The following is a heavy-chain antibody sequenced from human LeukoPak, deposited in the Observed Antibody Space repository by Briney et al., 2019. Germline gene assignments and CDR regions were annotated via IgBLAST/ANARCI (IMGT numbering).Heavy chain of an antibody. CDR1: GGSISSSSYY. V-gene: IGHV4-39*01. Sequence: SETLSLTCTVSGGSISSSSYYWGWIRQPPGRGLEWIGSIYYSGSTYYNPSLKSRVTISVDTSKNQFSLKLSSVTAADTAVYYCARRYGDYSSLDYWGQGTLVTVSS. CDR2: IYYSGST. J-gene: IGHJ4*02. D-gene: IGHD4-17*01. CDR3: ARRYGDYSSLDY.